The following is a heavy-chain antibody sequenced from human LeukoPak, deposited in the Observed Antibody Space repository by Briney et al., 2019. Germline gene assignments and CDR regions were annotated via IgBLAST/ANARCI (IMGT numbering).Heavy chain of an antibody. Sequence: GESLKISCKGSGSRFTSYWIGWVRQMPGKGLEWMGIIYPGDSDTRYSPSFQGQVTISADKSISTAYLQWSSLKASDTAMYYCARLGIVGATSGNADYWGQGTLVTVSS. CDR1: GSRFTSYW. CDR3: ARLGIVGATSGNADY. CDR2: IYPGDSDT. D-gene: IGHD1-26*01. J-gene: IGHJ4*02. V-gene: IGHV5-51*01.